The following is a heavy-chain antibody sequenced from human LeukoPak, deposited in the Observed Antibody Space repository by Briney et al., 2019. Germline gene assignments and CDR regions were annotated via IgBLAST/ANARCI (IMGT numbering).Heavy chain of an antibody. V-gene: IGHV4-34*01. Sequence: SETLSLTCAVYGGSFSGYYWSWIRQPPGKGLEWIGEINHSGSTNYNPSLKSRVTISIDTSKNQFSLKVSSVTAADTAVYYCARGQKYYYDSSGYGPNDYWGQGTLVTVSS. CDR3: ARGQKYYYDSSGYGPNDY. CDR1: GGSFSGYY. J-gene: IGHJ4*02. CDR2: INHSGST. D-gene: IGHD3-22*01.